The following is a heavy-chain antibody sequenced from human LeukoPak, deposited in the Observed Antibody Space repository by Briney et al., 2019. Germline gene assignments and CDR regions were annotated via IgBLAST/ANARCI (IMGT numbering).Heavy chain of an antibody. Sequence: VSVKVSCKASGYTFTSYDINWVRQATGQGLEWMGWMNPNSGNTGYAQKFQGRVTITRNTSISTAYMELSSRRSEDTAVYYCARGRVTDRGREFDYWGQGTLVTVSS. CDR1: GYTFTSYD. J-gene: IGHJ4*02. CDR3: ARGRVTDRGREFDY. D-gene: IGHD5-24*01. V-gene: IGHV1-8*03. CDR2: MNPNSGNT.